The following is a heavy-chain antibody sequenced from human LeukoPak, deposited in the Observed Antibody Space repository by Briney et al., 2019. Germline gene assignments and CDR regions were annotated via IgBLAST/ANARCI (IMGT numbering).Heavy chain of an antibody. CDR1: GGSFSGYY. Sequence: SETLSLTCAVYGGSFSGYYWSWIRQPPGKGLEWIGEINHSGSTNYNPSLKSRVTISVDTSKNQFSLKLSSVTAADTAVYYCARSQGSMVRGVPLDYWGQGTLVTVSS. CDR3: ARSQGSMVRGVPLDY. CDR2: INHSGST. D-gene: IGHD3-10*01. J-gene: IGHJ4*02. V-gene: IGHV4-34*01.